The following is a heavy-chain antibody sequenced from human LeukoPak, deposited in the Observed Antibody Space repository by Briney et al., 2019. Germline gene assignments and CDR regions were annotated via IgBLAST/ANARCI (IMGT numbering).Heavy chain of an antibody. D-gene: IGHD3-10*01. J-gene: IGHJ3*02. CDR1: GYSISSGYY. CDR3: ARHHLWFGEFQDAFDI. V-gene: IGHV4-38-2*01. CDR2: IYHSGST. Sequence: SETLSLTCAVSGYSISSGYYWGWIRQPPGKGLEWIGSIYHSGSTYYNPSLKSRVTMSVDTSKNQFSLKLSSVTAADTAVYYCARHHLWFGEFQDAFDIWGQGTMVTVSS.